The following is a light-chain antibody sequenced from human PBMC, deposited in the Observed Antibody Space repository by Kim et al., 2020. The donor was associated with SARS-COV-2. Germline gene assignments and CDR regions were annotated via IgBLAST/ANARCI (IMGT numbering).Light chain of an antibody. V-gene: IGLV7-46*01. Sequence: GRTATLACASSTGPVTSGHYPYWFQQRPGQAPRTLIYVTYNRHSWTPARFSGSLLGGKAALTLSGAQPEDEAEYYCLLSYSGGRGVFGGGTQLTVL. CDR1: TGPVTSGHY. J-gene: IGLJ3*02. CDR2: VTY. CDR3: LLSYSGGRGV.